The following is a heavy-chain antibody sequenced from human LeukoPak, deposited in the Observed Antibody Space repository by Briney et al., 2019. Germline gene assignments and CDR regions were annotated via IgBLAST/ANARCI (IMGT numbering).Heavy chain of an antibody. CDR3: AKGRRFGELWPFDY. D-gene: IGHD3-10*01. V-gene: IGHV3-23*01. J-gene: IGHJ4*02. Sequence: GGTLRLSCAASGFPFNDYGTSWVRQAPGKGLEWVSAISSGYSTYYADSVRGRFTISRDNSKNTLYLQMNSLRAEDTALYYCAKGRRFGELWPFDYWGQGALVTVSS. CDR1: GFPFNDYG. CDR2: ISSGYST.